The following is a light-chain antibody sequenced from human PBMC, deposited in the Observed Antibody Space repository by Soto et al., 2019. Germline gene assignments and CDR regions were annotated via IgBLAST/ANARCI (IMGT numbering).Light chain of an antibody. Sequence: DIQMTQSPSSLSASVGDRVTITCRTSQSISSNLNWYQQKPGKAPKLLIHATSSLQSGVPSRFSGSGSGTDFTLTISSLQPEDFATYYCQQSYSTPYTFGQGTKLEIK. V-gene: IGKV1-39*01. CDR3: QQSYSTPYT. J-gene: IGKJ2*01. CDR1: QSISSN. CDR2: ATS.